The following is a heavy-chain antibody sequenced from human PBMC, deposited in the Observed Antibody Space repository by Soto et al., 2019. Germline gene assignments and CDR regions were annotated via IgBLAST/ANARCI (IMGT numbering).Heavy chain of an antibody. D-gene: IGHD2-15*01. J-gene: IGHJ4*02. CDR3: ARGYCSGGSCYVFDF. V-gene: IGHV3-53*01. CDR2: LYSNGGT. Sequence: GSVRLSCAASGISVNNNYMSWVRQAPGKGLEWVSVLYSNGGTHYADSLKGRFTISRDTSRNTVFLNMSSLRPEDTAVYYCARGYCSGGSCYVFDFWGQGTKVTSPQ. CDR1: GISVNNNY.